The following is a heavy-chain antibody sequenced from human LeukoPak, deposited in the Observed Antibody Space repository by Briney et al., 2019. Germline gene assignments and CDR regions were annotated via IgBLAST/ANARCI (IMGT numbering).Heavy chain of an antibody. D-gene: IGHD3-10*01. CDR2: INQDGTEK. CDR3: VKVAKYYYGSETYYFFEH. Sequence: PGGSLRLSCAASGFTFTTYWMSWIRQLPGKGLEWVANINQDGTEKYYVDSVKGRFTISRDNAKNSLDLQMKSLRVEDTGIYYCVKVAKYYYGSETYYFFEHWGQGTPVTASS. CDR1: GFTFTTYW. V-gene: IGHV3-7*01. J-gene: IGHJ4*02.